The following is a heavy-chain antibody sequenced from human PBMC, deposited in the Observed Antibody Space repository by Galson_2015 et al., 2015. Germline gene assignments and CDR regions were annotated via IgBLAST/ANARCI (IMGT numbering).Heavy chain of an antibody. Sequence: SETLSLTCTVSGGSVSSGSYYLNWLRQPPGKGLEWIGYIYYSGSTKYNPSLKSRVTISGDTSKNQFSLKLSSVTAADTAVYYCERGPLLSWFDPWGQGILVTVSS. J-gene: IGHJ5*02. D-gene: IGHD2/OR15-2a*01. CDR3: ERGPLLSWFDP. CDR2: IYYSGST. V-gene: IGHV4-61*01. CDR1: GGSVSSGSYY.